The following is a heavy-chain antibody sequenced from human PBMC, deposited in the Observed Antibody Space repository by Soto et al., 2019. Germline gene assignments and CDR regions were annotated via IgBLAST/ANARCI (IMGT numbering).Heavy chain of an antibody. V-gene: IGHV3-23*01. Sequence: GGSLRLSCTASGFAFSNYAMGWVRQAPGKGLEWVSSISTSIDATYYADSVKGRFTISLDDSKNTLYLQMNSLRAEDSAVYYCAKDRTVAARNFDYWGQGTQVTVSS. D-gene: IGHD6-6*01. CDR2: ISTSIDAT. J-gene: IGHJ4*02. CDR3: AKDRTVAARNFDY. CDR1: GFAFSNYA.